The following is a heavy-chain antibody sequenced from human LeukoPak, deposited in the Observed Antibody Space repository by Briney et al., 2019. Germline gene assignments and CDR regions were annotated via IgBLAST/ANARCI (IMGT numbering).Heavy chain of an antibody. V-gene: IGHV3-23*01. CDR2: YSGSGANK. D-gene: IGHD4-23*01. J-gene: IGHJ6*02. Sequence: GGSLRLSCAASRFTFSSYAMTWVRQAPGKGLEWVSAYSGSGANKYYADSVKVTFTIARYNYKNSLYLQLTSLRADDTAVYYGAKGNGGNSGEDFCYGMDVWGQGTTVTVSS. CDR3: AKGNGGNSGEDFCYGMDV. CDR1: RFTFSSYA.